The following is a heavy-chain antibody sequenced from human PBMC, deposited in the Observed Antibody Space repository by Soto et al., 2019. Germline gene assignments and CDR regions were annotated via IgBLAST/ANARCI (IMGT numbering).Heavy chain of an antibody. CDR1: GFTFSSYA. Sequence: EVQLLESGGGLVQPGGSLRLSCAASGFTFSSYAMSWVRQAPGKGLEWVSAISGSGGSTYYADSVKGRFTISRDNSKNTLYRQMNSLRAEDTAVYYCAKGTGMWYQLLYLDYWGQGTLVTVSS. CDR2: ISGSGGST. V-gene: IGHV3-23*01. J-gene: IGHJ4*02. CDR3: AKGTGMWYQLLYLDY. D-gene: IGHD2-2*02.